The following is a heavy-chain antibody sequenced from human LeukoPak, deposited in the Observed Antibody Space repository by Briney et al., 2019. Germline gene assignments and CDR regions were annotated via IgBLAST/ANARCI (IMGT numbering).Heavy chain of an antibody. Sequence: PSETLSLTCTVSGDSISSYYWGWIRQPPGKGLEWIGSIYYSGSTYYNPSLKSRVTISVDTSKNQFSLNLSSVTAADTAVYYCARLATVPSGGFDYWGQGTLVTVSS. CDR2: IYYSGST. CDR3: ARLATVPSGGFDY. CDR1: GDSISSYY. J-gene: IGHJ4*02. D-gene: IGHD4-17*01. V-gene: IGHV4-39*01.